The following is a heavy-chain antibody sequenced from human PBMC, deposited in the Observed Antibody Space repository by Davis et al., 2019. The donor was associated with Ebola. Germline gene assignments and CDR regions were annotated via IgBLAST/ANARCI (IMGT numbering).Heavy chain of an antibody. CDR3: AKSGLSFGVVKYHYGMDV. CDR2: ISGSGGST. CDR1: GFTFSKYA. Sequence: GESLKISCAASGFTFSKYAMSWVRQAPGKGLEWVSVISGSGGSTYYADSVKGRFTISRDNSKNTLYLQMNSLRAEDTAVYYCAKSGLSFGVVKYHYGMDVWGKGTTVTVSS. V-gene: IGHV3-23*01. J-gene: IGHJ6*04. D-gene: IGHD3-3*01.